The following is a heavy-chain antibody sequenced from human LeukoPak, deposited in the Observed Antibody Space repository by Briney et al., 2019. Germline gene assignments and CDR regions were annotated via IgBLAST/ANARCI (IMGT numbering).Heavy chain of an antibody. CDR2: IHYSGST. CDR1: GGTISSYY. CDR3: ARWYSSGWAFDY. Sequence: SETLSLTCTVSGGTISSYYWNWIRQPPGKGLEWIGYIHYSGSTKYNPSLKSRVSISVDTSKNQFSLKLSSVTAADTAVYYCARWYSSGWAFDYWGQGTLVTVPS. V-gene: IGHV4-59*08. D-gene: IGHD6-19*01. J-gene: IGHJ4*02.